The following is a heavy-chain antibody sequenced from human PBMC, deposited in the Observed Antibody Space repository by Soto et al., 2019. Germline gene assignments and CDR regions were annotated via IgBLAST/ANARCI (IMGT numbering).Heavy chain of an antibody. CDR3: ARRSEMTTSRNYYYYYYMDV. D-gene: IGHD4-17*01. CDR2: IYPGDSDT. V-gene: IGHV5-51*01. CDR1: GYSFTSYW. J-gene: IGHJ6*03. Sequence: GESLKISCKGSGYSFTSYWIGWVRQMPGKGLEWMGIIYPGDSDTRYSPSFQGQVTISADKSISTAYLQWSSLKASDTAMYYCARRSEMTTSRNYYYYYYMDVWGKGTTVTVSS.